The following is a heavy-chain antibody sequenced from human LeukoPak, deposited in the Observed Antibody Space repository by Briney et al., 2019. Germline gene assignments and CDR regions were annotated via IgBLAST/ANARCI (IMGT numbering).Heavy chain of an antibody. Sequence: GGSLRLSCAASGFTFSTYAMTWVRQAPGKGLEWVSAISGSGDNTYYADSVKGRFTISRDNSKNTLHLQMYSLRAEDTAVYYCAKDRGYWGQGTLVTVSS. V-gene: IGHV3-23*01. CDR2: ISGSGDNT. CDR3: AKDRGY. CDR1: GFTFSTYA. J-gene: IGHJ4*02.